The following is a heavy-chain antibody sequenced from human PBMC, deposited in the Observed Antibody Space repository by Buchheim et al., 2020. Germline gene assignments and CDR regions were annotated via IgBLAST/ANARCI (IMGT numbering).Heavy chain of an antibody. Sequence: QVQLVQSGAEVKKPGASVKVSCKASGYTFTSYYMHWVRQAPGQGLEWMGIINPSGGGTSYAQKFQGRVTMTRDTSTSTVYMELSSLRSEDTAVYYCARVRRPRSYYDSSGYYDYWGQGTL. V-gene: IGHV1-46*03. D-gene: IGHD3-22*01. CDR1: GYTFTSYY. J-gene: IGHJ4*02. CDR3: ARVRRPRSYYDSSGYYDY. CDR2: INPSGGGT.